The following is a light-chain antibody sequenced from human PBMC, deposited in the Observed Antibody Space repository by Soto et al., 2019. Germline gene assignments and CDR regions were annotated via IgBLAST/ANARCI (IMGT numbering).Light chain of an antibody. J-gene: IGLJ2*01. V-gene: IGLV2-14*03. CDR2: DVS. CDR1: SSDVSGYNY. Sequence: QSALTQPASVSGSPGQSITISCTGTSSDVSGYNYVSWYQHHPGKAPKLLLYDVSNRPSGVSSRFSGSKSGNTASLTISGLQAEDEADYYCSSYTSSSTSVVFGGGTKLTVL. CDR3: SSYTSSSTSVV.